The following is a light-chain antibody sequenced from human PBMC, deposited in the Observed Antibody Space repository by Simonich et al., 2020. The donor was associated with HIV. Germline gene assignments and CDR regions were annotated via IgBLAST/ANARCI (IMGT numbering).Light chain of an antibody. CDR1: SSDVGSYNL. CDR2: EGN. CDR3: CSYAGSSTWV. J-gene: IGLJ3*02. Sequence: QSALTQPASVSGSPGQSITISCTGTSSDVGSYNLVSWYQQHPGKAPKLMIYEGNKRPSGVSNRFSGSNSGNTASLTISGLQAEDEADYYCCSYAGSSTWVFGGGTKLTVL. V-gene: IGLV2-23*01.